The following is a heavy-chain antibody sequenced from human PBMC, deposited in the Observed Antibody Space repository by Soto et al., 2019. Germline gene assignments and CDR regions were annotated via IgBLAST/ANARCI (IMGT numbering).Heavy chain of an antibody. J-gene: IGHJ4*02. CDR1: GDSVSSNSAV. D-gene: IGHD3-9*01. V-gene: IGHV6-1*01. Sequence: QVQLQQSGPGLVKPSQTLSLTCAISGDSVSSNSAVWNWIRQSPSRGLEWLGRTYYRSQWHYEYAVFVQSRISIDPDTSKNHFSLQLNSVTREDTAVYYCVRLVGNSWLDHWGQGTLVTVSS. CDR2: TYYRSQWHY. CDR3: VRLVGNSWLDH.